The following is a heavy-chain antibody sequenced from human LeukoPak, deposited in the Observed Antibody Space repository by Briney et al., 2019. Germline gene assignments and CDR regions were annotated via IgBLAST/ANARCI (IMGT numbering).Heavy chain of an antibody. CDR1: GFTFNSFI. J-gene: IGHJ4*02. D-gene: IGHD2-8*02. Sequence: PGGSLRLSCATSGFTFNSFIMNWVRQAPGKGLEWVSSISSAAAYMYYADSVKGRFTISRDNSKNSLYLQLNTLRAEDTAVYYCARQGRTGELDYWGREPWSPSPQ. CDR3: ARQGRTGELDY. V-gene: IGHV3-21*01. CDR2: ISSAAAYM.